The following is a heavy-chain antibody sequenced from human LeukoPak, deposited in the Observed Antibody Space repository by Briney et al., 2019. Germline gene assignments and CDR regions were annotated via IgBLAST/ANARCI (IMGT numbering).Heavy chain of an antibody. Sequence: SVKVSCKASGGTFSSYAISWVRKAPGQGLEWMGGIIPIFGTANYAQKFQGRVTITADESTSTAYMELSSLRSEDTAVYYCARGQVGGNWFDPWGQGTLVTVSS. CDR1: GGTFSSYA. D-gene: IGHD1-26*01. CDR3: ARGQVGGNWFDP. J-gene: IGHJ5*02. V-gene: IGHV1-69*01. CDR2: IIPIFGTA.